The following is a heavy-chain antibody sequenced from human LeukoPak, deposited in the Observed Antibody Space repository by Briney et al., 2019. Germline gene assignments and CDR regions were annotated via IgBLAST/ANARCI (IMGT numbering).Heavy chain of an antibody. Sequence: ASVKVSCKASGYTFTDYHIHWVLQAPGKGLEWMGRLDPVDGERTFAKKFQGRLIITADTSTETVYMELSSLTSEDTAVYYCATPRAGYWGQGTLVTVSS. V-gene: IGHV1-69-2*01. CDR2: LDPVDGER. CDR3: ATPRAGY. CDR1: GYTFTDYH. J-gene: IGHJ4*02.